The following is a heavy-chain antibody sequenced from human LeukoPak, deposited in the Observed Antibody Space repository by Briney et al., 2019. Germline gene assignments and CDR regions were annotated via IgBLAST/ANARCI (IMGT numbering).Heavy chain of an antibody. Sequence: PSETLSLTCTVSGGSVSGYYWSWIRQPPGKGLEWIGYIYYSGSTNYNPSLKSRVTISVDTSENQFSLKLTSVTAADTAVYYCARDREYSSSGLVWFDRWGHGILVTVSS. CDR3: ARDREYSSSGLVWFDR. D-gene: IGHD6-6*01. V-gene: IGHV4-59*02. CDR2: IYYSGST. J-gene: IGHJ5*02. CDR1: GGSVSGYY.